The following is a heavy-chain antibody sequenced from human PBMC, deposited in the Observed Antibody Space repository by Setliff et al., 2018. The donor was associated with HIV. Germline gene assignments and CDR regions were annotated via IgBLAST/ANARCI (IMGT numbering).Heavy chain of an antibody. CDR2: ISPDIGDT. J-gene: IGHJ4*02. Sequence: ASVKVSCKTSGYTFTAYYIHWVRQAPGQGLEWMGRISPDIGDTNYAQMFHGRVTMTRDTSISTAYMELSRLRSDDTAVYYCARVPILRYASPVDMWGQGTLVTVSS. D-gene: IGHD3-9*01. V-gene: IGHV1-2*06. CDR3: ARVPILRYASPVDM. CDR1: GYTFTAYY.